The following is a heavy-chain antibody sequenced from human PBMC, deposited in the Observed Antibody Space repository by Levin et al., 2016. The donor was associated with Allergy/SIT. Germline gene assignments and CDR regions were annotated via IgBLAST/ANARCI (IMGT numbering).Heavy chain of an antibody. CDR2: IYYSGST. J-gene: IGHJ4*02. Sequence: WIRQPPGKGLEWIGYIYYSGSTYYNPSLKSRVTISVDTSKNQFSLKLSSVTAADTAVYYCARAAGYYYGSGSYSLDYWGQGTLVTVSS. D-gene: IGHD3-10*01. CDR3: ARAAGYYYGSGSYSLDY. V-gene: IGHV4-31*02.